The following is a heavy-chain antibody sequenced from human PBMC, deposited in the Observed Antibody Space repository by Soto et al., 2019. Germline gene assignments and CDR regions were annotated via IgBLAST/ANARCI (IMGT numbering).Heavy chain of an antibody. CDR3: AKDAVVMSYYYYGMDV. V-gene: IGHV3-9*01. D-gene: IGHD2-8*01. J-gene: IGHJ6*02. Sequence: EVQLVESGGGLVQPGRSLRLSCAASGFTFDDYAMHWVRQAPGKGLEWVSGISWNSGSIGYADSVKGRFTISRDNAKNXLYLQMKSLRAEDTALYYCAKDAVVMSYYYYGMDVWGQGTTVTVSS. CDR1: GFTFDDYA. CDR2: ISWNSGSI.